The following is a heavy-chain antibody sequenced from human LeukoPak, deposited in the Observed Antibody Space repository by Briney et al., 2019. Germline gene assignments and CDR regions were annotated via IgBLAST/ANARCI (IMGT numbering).Heavy chain of an antibody. J-gene: IGHJ4*01. CDR1: GYTFTNHW. Sequence: GESLKISCKGSGYTFTNHWIGWVRQMPGKGLEWMGIIFPGDSDARYSPSFQGQVTISVDKSSTTTYLHWASLKASDTAVYYCARHSSIAATDPMDYWGQGTLITVSP. D-gene: IGHD2-15*01. V-gene: IGHV5-51*01. CDR2: IFPGDSDA. CDR3: ARHSSIAATDPMDY.